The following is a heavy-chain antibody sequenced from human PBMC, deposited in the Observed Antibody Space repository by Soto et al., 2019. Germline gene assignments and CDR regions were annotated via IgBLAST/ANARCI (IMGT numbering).Heavy chain of an antibody. Sequence: QVQLVQSGAEVKKPGASVKVSCKVSGYTLTELSMHWVRQAPGKGLEWMGGFDPEDGETIYAQKFQGRVTMTEDTSTDTAYMELRSLRSEDTAVYYCAILDSSGWPTGQTFGMDFWGQGTTVTVSS. V-gene: IGHV1-24*01. CDR2: FDPEDGET. CDR1: GYTLTELS. CDR3: AILDSSGWPTGQTFGMDF. D-gene: IGHD6-19*01. J-gene: IGHJ6*02.